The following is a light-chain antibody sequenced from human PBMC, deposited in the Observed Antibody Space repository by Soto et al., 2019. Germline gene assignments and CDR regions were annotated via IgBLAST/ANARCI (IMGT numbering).Light chain of an antibody. Sequence: DIQLTQSPSSLSASIGDRVTITCRSSQNIANYLNWYHQKPGKAPKLRIYAASSLHSGVPSRFSGSGSGTDFTLTISTLQTEDSATYFCQPSSSTPYNFGRGTKVEIK. CDR1: QNIANY. CDR3: QPSSSTPYN. CDR2: AAS. V-gene: IGKV1-39*01. J-gene: IGKJ2*01.